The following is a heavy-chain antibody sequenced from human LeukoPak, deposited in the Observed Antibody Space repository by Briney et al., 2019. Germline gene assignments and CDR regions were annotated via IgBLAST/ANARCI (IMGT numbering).Heavy chain of an antibody. CDR1: GYTFTSYA. CDR3: ARGVATDRYYFDY. V-gene: IGHV1-3*01. D-gene: IGHD5-12*01. CDR2: INAGNGNT. Sequence: ASVKVSCKASGYTFTSYAMHWVRQAPGQRLEWMGWINAGNGNTKYSQKFQGRVTITRDTSASTAYMELSSLRSEDTAVYSCARGVATDRYYFDYWGQGTLVTASS. J-gene: IGHJ4*02.